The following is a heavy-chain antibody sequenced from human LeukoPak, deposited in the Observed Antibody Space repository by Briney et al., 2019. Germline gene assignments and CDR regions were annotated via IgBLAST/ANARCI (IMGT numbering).Heavy chain of an antibody. Sequence: PGGSLRLSCAASGFTFSQYWRSGGRQAQGKGREGVANIKPDGSEKHYVDSVKGRFSISRDNTKNSLFLQISSLRGEDSAVYYCAREPSQLWIDNWGQGTRVIVSS. CDR3: AREPSQLWIDN. CDR2: IKPDGSEK. V-gene: IGHV3-7*01. J-gene: IGHJ4*02. CDR1: GFTFSQYW. D-gene: IGHD5-18*01.